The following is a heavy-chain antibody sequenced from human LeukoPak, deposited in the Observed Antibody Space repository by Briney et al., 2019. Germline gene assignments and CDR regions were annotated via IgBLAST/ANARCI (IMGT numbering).Heavy chain of an antibody. CDR2: IKTDGSST. J-gene: IGHJ4*02. CDR3: ARDPFGESTY. D-gene: IGHD3-10*01. Sequence: PGGSLRLSCAAPGFTFSSYWMHWVRQAPGEGLVWVSRIKTDGSSTSYADSVQGRFTISRDNGMNTLYLQMNSLRAEDTAVYYCARDPFGESTYWGRGILVTVSS. CDR1: GFTFSSYW. V-gene: IGHV3-74*01.